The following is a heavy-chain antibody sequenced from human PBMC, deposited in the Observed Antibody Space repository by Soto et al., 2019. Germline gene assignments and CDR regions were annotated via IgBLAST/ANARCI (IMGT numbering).Heavy chain of an antibody. D-gene: IGHD5-18*01. V-gene: IGHV1-18*01. CDR2: ISAYNGNT. CDR1: GYTFTSYG. Sequence: ASGNVSCKASGYTFTSYGISLVRQAPGQGLEWMGWISAYNGNTNYAQKLQGRVTMTTDTSTSTAYMELRSLRSDDTAVYYCARDDTAMAYYYYGMDVWGKGTTVTVSS. J-gene: IGHJ6*04. CDR3: ARDDTAMAYYYYGMDV.